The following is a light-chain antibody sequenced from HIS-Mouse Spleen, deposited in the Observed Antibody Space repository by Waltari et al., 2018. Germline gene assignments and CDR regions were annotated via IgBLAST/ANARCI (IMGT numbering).Light chain of an antibody. Sequence: DIVMTQSPDSLDVSLGERATINCKSSQSVLYSSNNKNYLAWYQQKPGQPPKLLIYCASTRESGVPDRFSGSGSGTDFTLTISSLQAEDVAVYYCQQYYSTPPYTFGQGTKLEIK. CDR1: QSVLYSSNNKNY. J-gene: IGKJ2*01. CDR2: CAS. V-gene: IGKV4-1*01. CDR3: QQYYSTPPYT.